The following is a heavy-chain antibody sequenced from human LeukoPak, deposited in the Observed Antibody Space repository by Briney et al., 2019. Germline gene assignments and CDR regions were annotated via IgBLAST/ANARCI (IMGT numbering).Heavy chain of an antibody. CDR1: GFTFDDYA. Sequence: GRSLRLSCAASGFTFDDYAMHWVRQAPGKGLEWVSGISWNSGSIGYADSVKGRFTISRDNAKNSLYLQMNSLRAEDTALYYCAKDIAPGITGSFDYWGQGTLVTVSS. CDR3: AKDIAPGITGSFDY. D-gene: IGHD1-20*01. V-gene: IGHV3-9*01. J-gene: IGHJ4*02. CDR2: ISWNSGSI.